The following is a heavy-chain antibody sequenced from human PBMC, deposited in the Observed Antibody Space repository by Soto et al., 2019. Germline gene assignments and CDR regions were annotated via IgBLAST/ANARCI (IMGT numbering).Heavy chain of an antibody. CDR2: ISDEGSNK. CDR1: GFTFSSYG. D-gene: IGHD3-3*01. J-gene: IGHJ4*02. Sequence: LRLSCAASGFTFSSYGMHWVRQAPGKGLEWVAVISDEGSNKYYADSVKGRFTISRDNSKNTLYLQMNSLRAEDTAVYYCAKEHLNFWYYFDYWGQGTLVTVSS. CDR3: AKEHLNFWYYFDY. V-gene: IGHV3-30*18.